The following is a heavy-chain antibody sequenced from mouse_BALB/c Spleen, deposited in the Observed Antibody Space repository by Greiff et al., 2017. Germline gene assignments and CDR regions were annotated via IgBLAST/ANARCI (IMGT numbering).Heavy chain of an antibody. Sequence: QVQLQQSGAELVRPGTSVKVSCKASGYAFTNYLIEWVKQTPGQGLEWIGVINPGGGGTNYNEKVKGKATVTADKSTSTGYMQLSSLTSDDSAVYFCARAGYGNYVWFAYWGQGTLVTVSA. CDR1: GYAFTNYL. CDR3: ARAGYGNYVWFAY. V-gene: IGHV1-54*01. J-gene: IGHJ3*01. D-gene: IGHD2-1*01. CDR2: INPGGGGT.